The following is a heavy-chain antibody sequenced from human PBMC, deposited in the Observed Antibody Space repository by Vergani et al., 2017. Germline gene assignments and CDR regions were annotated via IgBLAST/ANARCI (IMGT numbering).Heavy chain of an antibody. CDR3: TTAWGLYYLHGEYFQY. J-gene: IGHJ1*01. V-gene: IGHV3-23*01. CDR2: ISSGGGDI. Sequence: EVQLLESGGGLVQPGGSRRLSCAGAGFTFDTYTMAYVRQAPGKALEWVATISSGGGDIFYADSVKGRFTISRDNSKNTLFLQMNSLKDEDTAVYYCTTAWGLYYLHGEYFQYWGRGTLVSVSS. D-gene: IGHD3-10*01. CDR1: GFTFDTYT.